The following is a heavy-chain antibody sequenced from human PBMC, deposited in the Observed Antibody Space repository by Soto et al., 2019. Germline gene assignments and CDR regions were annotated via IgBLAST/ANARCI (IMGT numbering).Heavy chain of an antibody. CDR3: ARDGSGRGGASPLDY. CDR2: IYTSGST. Sequence: WETLSLTCTVSGGSISSYYWSWIRQPAGKGLEWIGRIYTSGSTNYNPSLKSRVTMSVDTSKNQFSLKLSSVTAADTAVYYCARDGSGRGGASPLDYRGQGTLVTVSS. J-gene: IGHJ4*02. CDR1: GGSISSYY. D-gene: IGHD1-26*01. V-gene: IGHV4-4*07.